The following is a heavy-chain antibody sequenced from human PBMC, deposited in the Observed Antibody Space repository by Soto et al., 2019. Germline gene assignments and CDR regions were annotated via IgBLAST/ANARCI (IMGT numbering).Heavy chain of an antibody. J-gene: IGHJ6*02. D-gene: IGHD6-19*01. Sequence: DVQLVESGGGWVQPGRSLRLSCEASGFTFGASGFTFDVYGMHWVRQDPGKGLEWVSSISWNSATKGYADSVKGRFTISRDNGKNSLYLQMNSLRPKDTALYYCVKSGSSGWYSSMDVWGQGTTVTVSS. CDR2: ISWNSATK. V-gene: IGHV3-9*01. CDR3: VKSGSSGWYSSMDV. CDR1: GFTFDVYG.